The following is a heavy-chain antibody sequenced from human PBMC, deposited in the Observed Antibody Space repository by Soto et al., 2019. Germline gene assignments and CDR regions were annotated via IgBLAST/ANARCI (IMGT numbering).Heavy chain of an antibody. CDR2: ITSDGGNK. J-gene: IGHJ4*02. CDR1: GFTFSSYY. CDR3: APVGLGVSSGWSGFDY. V-gene: IGHV3-30*03. D-gene: IGHD6-19*01. Sequence: PGGSLRLSCAASGFTFSSYYMHWVRQAPGKGLEWAAAITSDGGNKVYGDSAKGRFTISRDNSKNTVDLQMNSLRVEDTGIYYCAPVGLGVSSGWSGFDYWGQGTLVTVSS.